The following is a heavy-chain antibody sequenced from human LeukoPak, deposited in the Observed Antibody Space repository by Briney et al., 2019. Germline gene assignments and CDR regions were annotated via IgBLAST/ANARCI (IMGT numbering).Heavy chain of an antibody. CDR3: ARDLIIVVPAATYDAFDI. D-gene: IGHD2-2*01. CDR1: GFTFSSYS. V-gene: IGHV3-21*01. Sequence: GGSLRLPCAASGFTFSSYSMNWVRQAPGKGLEWVSSISSSSSYIYYADSVKGRFTISRDNAKNSLYLQMNSLRAEDTAVYYCARDLIIVVPAATYDAFDIWGQGTMVTVSS. J-gene: IGHJ3*02. CDR2: ISSSSSYI.